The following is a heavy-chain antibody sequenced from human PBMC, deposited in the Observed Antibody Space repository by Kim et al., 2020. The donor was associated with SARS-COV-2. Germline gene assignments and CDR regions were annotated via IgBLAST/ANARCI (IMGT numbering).Heavy chain of an antibody. CDR3: VKDLWGDSDYFDY. CDR1: GFTFSSYA. Sequence: GGSLRLSCSASGFTFSSYAMHWVRQAPGKGLESVSAISSNGGSTYYADSVKGRFTISRDNSKNTLYLQMSSLRAEDTAVYYCVKDLWGDSDYFDYWGQGTLVTVSS. J-gene: IGHJ4*02. V-gene: IGHV3-64D*09. D-gene: IGHD2-21*02. CDR2: ISSNGGST.